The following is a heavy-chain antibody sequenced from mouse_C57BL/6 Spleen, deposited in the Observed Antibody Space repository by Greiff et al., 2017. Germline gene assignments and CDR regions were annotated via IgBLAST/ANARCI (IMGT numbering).Heavy chain of an antibody. CDR1: GYAFTNYL. CDR2: INPGSGGT. D-gene: IGHD1-1*01. CDR3: ARDYGSSWFAY. V-gene: IGHV1-54*01. J-gene: IGHJ3*01. Sequence: VKLMESGAELVRPGTSVKVSCKASGYAFTNYLIEWVKQRPGQGLEWIGVINPGSGGTNYNEKFKGKATLTADKSSSTAYMQLSSLTSEDSAVYFCARDYGSSWFAYWGQGTLVTVSA.